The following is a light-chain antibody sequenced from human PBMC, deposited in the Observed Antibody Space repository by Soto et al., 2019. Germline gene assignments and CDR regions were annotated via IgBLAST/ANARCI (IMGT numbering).Light chain of an antibody. CDR2: EVS. CDR3: SSYTSSGTVV. CDR1: SSDVGGYKY. J-gene: IGLJ2*01. Sequence: QSALTQPPSVSGSPGQSITISCTGTSSDVGGYKYVSWYQQHPGKAPKHMIYEVSNRHSGVSNRFSGSKSGNTASLTISGLQAEDEADYYCSSYTSSGTVVFGGGTKLTVL. V-gene: IGLV2-14*01.